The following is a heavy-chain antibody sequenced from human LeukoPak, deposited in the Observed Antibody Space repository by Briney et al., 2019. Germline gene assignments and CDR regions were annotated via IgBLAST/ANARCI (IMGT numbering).Heavy chain of an antibody. Sequence: ASVTVSCKASGGTFSSYAISWVRQAPGQGLEWMGGIIPIFGIANYAQKFQGRVTITADKSTTTAYMELSSLRSEDTAVYYCASGLCGGDCYNFDYWGQGTLVTVSS. CDR3: ASGLCGGDCYNFDY. V-gene: IGHV1-69*10. CDR1: GGTFSSYA. J-gene: IGHJ4*02. CDR2: IIPIFGIA. D-gene: IGHD2-21*02.